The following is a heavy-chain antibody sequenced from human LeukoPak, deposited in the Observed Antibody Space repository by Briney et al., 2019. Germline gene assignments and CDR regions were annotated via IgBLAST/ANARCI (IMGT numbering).Heavy chain of an antibody. Sequence: GASVKVSCKASGYTFTGSYMHWVRQAPGQGLEWMGWINPNSGGTNYAQKFQGRVTMNRDTSISTAYMELSRLRSDDTAVYYCARGPRYNWNDSVNWFDPWGQGTLVAVSS. V-gene: IGHV1-2*02. D-gene: IGHD1-1*01. CDR2: INPNSGGT. CDR1: GYTFTGSY. J-gene: IGHJ5*02. CDR3: ARGPRYNWNDSVNWFDP.